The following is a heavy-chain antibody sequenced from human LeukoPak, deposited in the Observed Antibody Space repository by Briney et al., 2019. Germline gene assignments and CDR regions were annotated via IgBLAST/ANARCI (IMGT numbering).Heavy chain of an antibody. J-gene: IGHJ4*02. V-gene: IGHV3-23*01. CDR3: AKVAKYYYGSETYYFFEH. D-gene: IGHD3-10*01. CDR1: GFIFSSYA. CDR2: ISGSGSST. Sequence: PGGSLRLSCAASGFIFSSYAMNWVRQAPGKGLEWVSVISGSGSSTYYADSVKGRFTISRDNAKNSLDLQMNSLRVEDTAVYYCAKVAKYYYGSETYYFFEHWGQGTPVTASS.